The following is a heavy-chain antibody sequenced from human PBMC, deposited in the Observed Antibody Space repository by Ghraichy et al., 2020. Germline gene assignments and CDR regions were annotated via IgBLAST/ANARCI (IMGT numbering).Heavy chain of an antibody. CDR3: ARDLGGHDYGDYGYFDY. V-gene: IGHV3-7*01. Sequence: GGSLRLSCAASGFTFSSYWMSWVRQAPGKGLEWVANIKQDGSEKYYVDSVKGRFTISRDNAKNSLYLQMNSLRAEDTAVYYCARDLGGHDYGDYGYFDYWGQGTLVTVSS. J-gene: IGHJ4*02. CDR2: IKQDGSEK. CDR1: GFTFSSYW. D-gene: IGHD4-17*01.